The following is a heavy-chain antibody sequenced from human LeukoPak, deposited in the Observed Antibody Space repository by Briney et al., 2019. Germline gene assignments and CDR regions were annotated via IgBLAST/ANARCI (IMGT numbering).Heavy chain of an antibody. Sequence: SSETLSLTCTVSGGSISSGDYYWSWIRQPPGKGLEWIGYIYYSGSTYYNPSLKSRVTISVDTSKNQFSLKLSSVTAADTAVYYYTRELIRGYDILTGYDYWGQGTLVTVSS. J-gene: IGHJ4*02. CDR2: IYYSGST. V-gene: IGHV4-30-4*08. CDR1: GGSISSGDYY. CDR3: TRELIRGYDILTGYDY. D-gene: IGHD3-9*01.